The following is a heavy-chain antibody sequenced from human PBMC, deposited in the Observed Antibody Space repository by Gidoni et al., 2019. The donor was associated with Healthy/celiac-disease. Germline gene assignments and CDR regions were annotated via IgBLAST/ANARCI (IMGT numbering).Heavy chain of an antibody. Sequence: QVQLVESGGGVVQPGRSLRLSCAASGFTFSSYAMHWVRQAPGKGLEWVAVISYDGSNKYYADSVKGRFTISRDNSKNTLYLQMNSLRAEDTAVYYCARDRGDYIAARPDYWGQGTLVTVSS. CDR3: ARDRGDYIAARPDY. J-gene: IGHJ4*02. V-gene: IGHV3-30-3*01. CDR1: GFTFSSYA. D-gene: IGHD6-6*01. CDR2: ISYDGSNK.